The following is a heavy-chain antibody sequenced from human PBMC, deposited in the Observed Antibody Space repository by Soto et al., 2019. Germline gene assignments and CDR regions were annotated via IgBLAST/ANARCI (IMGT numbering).Heavy chain of an antibody. D-gene: IGHD6-19*01. CDR2: IYYSGST. CDR1: GGSISSGDYY. Sequence: PSETLSLTCTVSGGSISSGDYYWSWIRQPPGKGLEWIGYIYYSGSTYYNPSLKSRVTISVDTSKNQFSLKLSSVTAADTAVYYCARHEAPSGWYFDYWGQGTQVTVSS. V-gene: IGHV4-30-4*01. CDR3: ARHEAPSGWYFDY. J-gene: IGHJ4*02.